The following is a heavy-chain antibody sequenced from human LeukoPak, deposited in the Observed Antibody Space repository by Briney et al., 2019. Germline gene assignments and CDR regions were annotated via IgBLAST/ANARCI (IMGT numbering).Heavy chain of an antibody. CDR2: VSPNSGNT. J-gene: IGHJ4*02. CDR3: ARSALLGY. Sequence: ASVKVSCKASGYTFTKFDINWVRQVPGQGLELMGWVSPNSGNTGSTQKFQGRVTFTRDTSISTAYMELSGLRSEDTAVYYCARSALLGYWGQGTLVTVSS. D-gene: IGHD7-27*01. CDR1: GYTFTKFD. V-gene: IGHV1-8*03.